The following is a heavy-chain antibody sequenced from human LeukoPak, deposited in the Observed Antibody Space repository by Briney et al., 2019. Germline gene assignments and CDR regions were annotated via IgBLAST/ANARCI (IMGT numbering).Heavy chain of an antibody. V-gene: IGHV3-21*01. CDR1: GFNFSSHS. CDR3: VTDGADYYDSTGYPIYFDY. J-gene: IGHJ4*02. Sequence: GGSLRLSCAASGFNFSSHSMNWVRQAPGKGLEWVSCISSSSSHIYYADSVKGRFTISRDNAKNSLYLQMNSLRAEDTAVYYCVTDGADYYDSTGYPIYFDYGGQGTLVTVSS. CDR2: ISSSSSHI. D-gene: IGHD3-22*01.